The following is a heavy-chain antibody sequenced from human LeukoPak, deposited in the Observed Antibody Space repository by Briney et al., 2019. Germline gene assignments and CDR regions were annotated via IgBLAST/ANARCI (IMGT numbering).Heavy chain of an antibody. CDR3: ARDQETYYYDSGAHFDAFDI. J-gene: IGHJ3*02. CDR1: GGTFSSYA. V-gene: IGHV1-69*04. D-gene: IGHD3-22*01. Sequence: ASVKVSCKASGGTFSSYAISWVRQAPGQGLEWMGRIIPILGIANYAQKFQGRVTITADKSTSTAYMELSSLRSEDTAVYYCARDQETYYYDSGAHFDAFDIWGQGTLVTVSS. CDR2: IIPILGIA.